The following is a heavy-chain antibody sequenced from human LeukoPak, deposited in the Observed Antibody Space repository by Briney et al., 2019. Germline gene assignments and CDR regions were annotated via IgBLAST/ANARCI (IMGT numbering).Heavy chain of an antibody. CDR2: IYTSGST. J-gene: IGHJ4*02. D-gene: IGHD1-26*01. CDR1: GGSISSGSYY. Sequence: SETLSLTCTVSGGSISSGSYYWSWIRQPAGKGLEWIGRIYTSGSTNYNPSLKSRVTISIDASKNQFSLRLSSVTAADTAVYYCTRGGELMNYWGQGTLVTVSS. V-gene: IGHV4-61*02. CDR3: TRGGELMNY.